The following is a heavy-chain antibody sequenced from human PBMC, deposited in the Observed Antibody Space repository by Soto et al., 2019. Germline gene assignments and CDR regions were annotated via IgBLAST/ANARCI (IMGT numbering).Heavy chain of an antibody. Sequence: PGGSLRLSCATSGFTFSSYGMHWVRQATGRGLEWVAGISYDGRSKDLLDSVRGRFTISRDNSENVLYLQMNSLRVEDTAVYYCAKDRTQPVYYYDNSGLAHWGQGTLVTVSS. CDR2: ISYDGRSK. CDR3: AKDRTQPVYYYDNSGLAH. V-gene: IGHV3-30*18. D-gene: IGHD3-22*01. CDR1: GFTFSSYG. J-gene: IGHJ5*02.